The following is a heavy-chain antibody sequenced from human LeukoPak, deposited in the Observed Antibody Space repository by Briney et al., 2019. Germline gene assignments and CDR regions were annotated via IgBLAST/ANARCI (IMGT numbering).Heavy chain of an antibody. CDR2: IDSSGTA. D-gene: IGHD6-13*01. CDR1: GGSISTSGYY. Sequence: SETLSLTCTVSGGSISTSGYYWGWIRQPPGKGLEYFASIDSSGTAYYNPSLQSRVTISADTSKNQFSLKLSSVAAADTAVYYCTRHAGYSSTDDVGGYFDYWGQGTLVTVSS. J-gene: IGHJ4*02. V-gene: IGHV4-39*07. CDR3: TRHAGYSSTDDVGGYFDY.